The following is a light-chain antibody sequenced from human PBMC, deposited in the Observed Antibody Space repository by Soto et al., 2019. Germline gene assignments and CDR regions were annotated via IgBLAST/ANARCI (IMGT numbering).Light chain of an antibody. J-gene: IGKJ4*01. CDR2: GAS. CDR1: QSVGTY. Sequence: EIVLTQSPGTLSLSPGERATLSCRTSQSVGTYLAWYQQKPGRAPRLLIYGASSRATGIPDRFSGSGSGADFTLTISRLEPEDLAVYHCQQYVSIPLTFGGGTKVEIK. CDR3: QQYVSIPLT. V-gene: IGKV3-20*01.